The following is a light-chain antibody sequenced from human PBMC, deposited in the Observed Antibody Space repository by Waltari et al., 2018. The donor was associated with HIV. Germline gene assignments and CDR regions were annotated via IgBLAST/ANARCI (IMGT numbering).Light chain of an antibody. CDR1: QRVSANF. CDR3: QQCATSPWT. CDR2: GAS. J-gene: IGKJ1*01. Sequence: VLTQSPGTLSLSPGDRALLSCRANQRVSANFLAWSQQRPGPAPRLPGDGASRRATSTPARVSCGQSGTDCTLTINRLQPEDFAVYYCQQCATSPWTFGQGTTV. V-gene: IGKV3-20*01.